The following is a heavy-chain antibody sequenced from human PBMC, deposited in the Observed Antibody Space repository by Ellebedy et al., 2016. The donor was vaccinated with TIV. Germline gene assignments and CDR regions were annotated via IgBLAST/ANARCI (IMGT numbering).Heavy chain of an antibody. Sequence: SLKISCAASGFTFDDYAMHWVRQAPGKGLEWVSGISWNSGSIGYADSVKGRFTISRDNAKNSLYLQMNSLRAEDTALYYCAMSPRYYYYGMDVWGQGTTVTVSS. CDR1: GFTFDDYA. J-gene: IGHJ6*02. CDR3: AMSPRYYYYGMDV. CDR2: ISWNSGSI. V-gene: IGHV3-9*01.